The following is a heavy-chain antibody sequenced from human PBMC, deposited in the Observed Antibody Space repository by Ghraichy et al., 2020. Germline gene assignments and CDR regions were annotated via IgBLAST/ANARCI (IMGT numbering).Heavy chain of an antibody. J-gene: IGHJ6*02. D-gene: IGHD2-15*01. CDR1: GGSFSGYY. CDR3: ARGRCSGGSCYSGYGYYGMDV. Sequence: SETLSLTCAVYGGSFSGYYWSWIRQPPGKGLEWIGEINHSGSTNYNPSLKSRVTISVDTSKNQFSLKLSSVTAADTAVYYCARGRCSGGSCYSGYGYYGMDVWGQGTTVTVSS. CDR2: INHSGST. V-gene: IGHV4-34*01.